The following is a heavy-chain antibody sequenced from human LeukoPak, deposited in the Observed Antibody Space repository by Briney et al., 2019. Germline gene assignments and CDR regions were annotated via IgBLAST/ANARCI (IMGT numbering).Heavy chain of an antibody. CDR3: TSWGDTTAEYFQR. J-gene: IGHJ1*01. Sequence: GGSLRLSCAASGFTFSNNAMNWVRQAPGKGLEWVAHINPDGRDTYYVDSVKGRFTISRDNAQNSMYLQMNSLRVEDTAVYYCTSWGDTTAEYFQRWGQGTLVTVSS. V-gene: IGHV3-7*01. D-gene: IGHD2-21*02. CDR1: GFTFSNNA. CDR2: INPDGRDT.